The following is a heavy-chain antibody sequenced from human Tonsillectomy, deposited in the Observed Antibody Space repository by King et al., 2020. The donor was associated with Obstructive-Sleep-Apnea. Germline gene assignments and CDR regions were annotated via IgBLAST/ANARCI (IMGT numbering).Heavy chain of an antibody. Sequence: VQLQESGPGLVKPSQTLSLTCTVSGGSISSGGYYWSWIRQHPGKGLEWIGYIYYSGSTYYNPSLKSRVTISVDTSKNQFSLKLSSVTAADTAVYYCARDGAKYYYDSSGYYAHDAFDIWGQGTMVTVSS. CDR2: IYYSGST. CDR3: ARDGAKYYYDSSGYYAHDAFDI. J-gene: IGHJ3*02. D-gene: IGHD3-22*01. CDR1: GGSISSGGYY. V-gene: IGHV4-31*03.